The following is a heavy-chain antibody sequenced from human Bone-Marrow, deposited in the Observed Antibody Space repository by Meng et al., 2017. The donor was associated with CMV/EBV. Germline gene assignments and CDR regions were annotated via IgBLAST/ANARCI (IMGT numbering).Heavy chain of an antibody. J-gene: IGHJ6*02. CDR3: ARDSLLRFSPTRDV. D-gene: IGHD3-3*01. CDR1: GYTFTSYA. CDR2: SSIYKVTP. V-gene: IGHV1-18*01. Sequence: ASVKVSCKASGYTFTSYAITWVRQAPGQGLEWMGWSSIYKVTPDYAQKLQDRISMTTDTSTNTAYMELKSLRSDDTAVYYCARDSLLRFSPTRDVGGQGTTLTVSS.